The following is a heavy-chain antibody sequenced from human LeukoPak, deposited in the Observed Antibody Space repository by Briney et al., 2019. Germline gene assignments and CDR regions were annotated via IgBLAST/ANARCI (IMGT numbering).Heavy chain of an antibody. J-gene: IGHJ1*01. Sequence: ASVKVSCKASGYTFTSYYMHWVRQAPGKGLEWMGGFDPEDGETIYAQKFQGRVTMTEDTSTDTAYMELSSLRSEDTAVYYCATDQRYSSSWYKPALDFQHWGQGTLVTVSS. CDR3: ATDQRYSSSWYKPALDFQH. D-gene: IGHD6-13*01. CDR2: FDPEDGET. V-gene: IGHV1-24*01. CDR1: GYTFTSYY.